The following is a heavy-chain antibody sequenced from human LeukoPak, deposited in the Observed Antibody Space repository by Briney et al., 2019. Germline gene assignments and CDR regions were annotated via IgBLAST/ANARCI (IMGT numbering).Heavy chain of an antibody. V-gene: IGHV3-74*01. CDR1: GFTFSSYW. CDR2: ISDGSST. Sequence: GGSLRLSCAASGFTFSSYWMHWVRQAPGKGLVWVSRISDGSSTSYADSVKGRFTISRDNAKNTLYLQMNSLRAEDTAVYYCAIALPPSINTPWKWGQGTLVTVPS. CDR3: AIALPPSINTPWK. D-gene: IGHD3-3*02. J-gene: IGHJ4*02.